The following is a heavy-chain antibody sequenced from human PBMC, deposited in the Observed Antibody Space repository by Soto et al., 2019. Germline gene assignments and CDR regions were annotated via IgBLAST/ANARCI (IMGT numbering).Heavy chain of an antibody. CDR2: ISSSGSTI. J-gene: IGHJ4*02. CDR1: GFTFSSYE. Sequence: GGSLRLSCAASGFTFSSYEMNWVRQAPGKGLEWVSYISSSGSTIYYADSVKGRFTISRDNAKNSLYLQMNSLRAEDTAVYYCARDGFGFWSGYPIPFDYWGQGTLVTVSS. CDR3: ARDGFGFWSGYPIPFDY. D-gene: IGHD3-3*01. V-gene: IGHV3-48*03.